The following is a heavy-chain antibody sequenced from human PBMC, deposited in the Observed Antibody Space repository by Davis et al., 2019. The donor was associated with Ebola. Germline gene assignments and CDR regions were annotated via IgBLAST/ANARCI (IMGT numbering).Heavy chain of an antibody. CDR3: ARDGKFCFSYTICLDWFDP. J-gene: IGHJ5*02. D-gene: IGHD3-16*01. CDR2: ISVHNGNT. V-gene: IGHV1-18*01. CDR1: GYTFTSYG. Sequence: ASVKVSCKASGYTFTSYGISWVRQAPGQGLEWMGWISVHNGNTKYAEKFQERVSMTTDTSTNTAYMELRSLTSDDTAVYYCARDGKFCFSYTICLDWFDPWGQGTQVTVSS.